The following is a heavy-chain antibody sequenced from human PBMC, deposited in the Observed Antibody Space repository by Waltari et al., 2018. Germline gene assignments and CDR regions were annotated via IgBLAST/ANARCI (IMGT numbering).Heavy chain of an antibody. V-gene: IGHV4-34*01. Sequence: QVQLQQWGAGLLKPSETLSLTCAVYGGSFSGYYWSWIRQPPGKGLDWIGEINHGGSTNYNPSLKSRVTIPVDTSKNQFSLKLSSVTAADTAVYYCARAYAYCGGDCYAPFDYWGQGTLVTVSS. D-gene: IGHD2-21*02. J-gene: IGHJ4*02. CDR3: ARAYAYCGGDCYAPFDY. CDR2: INHGGST. CDR1: GGSFSGYY.